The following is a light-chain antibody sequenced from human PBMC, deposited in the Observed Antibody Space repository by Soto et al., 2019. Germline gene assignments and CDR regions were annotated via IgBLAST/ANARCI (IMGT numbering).Light chain of an antibody. CDR3: QQYSQWPLT. Sequence: EILLTQSPATLSLSPGEISTLSCRSSQSVSSYLAWYQQKPGQAPRLLIYDASNRATGIPGRFSGSGSATEFTLTISSLQSKDFAVYYCQQYSQWPLTFGGGTKV. CDR1: QSVSSY. J-gene: IGKJ4*01. CDR2: DAS. V-gene: IGKV3-11*01.